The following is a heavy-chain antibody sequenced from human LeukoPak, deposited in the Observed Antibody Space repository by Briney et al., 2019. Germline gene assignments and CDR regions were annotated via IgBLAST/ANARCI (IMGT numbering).Heavy chain of an antibody. D-gene: IGHD2-2*02. CDR1: GGTFSSYA. Sequence: SVKVSCKASGGTFSSYAISWVRQAPGQGLEWMGRMIPIFGTANYAQKFQGRVTITTDESTSTAYMELSRLRSEDTAVYYCARGDIVVVPAAIGGADYYYYYMDVWGKGTTVTVSS. CDR2: MIPIFGTA. V-gene: IGHV1-69*05. J-gene: IGHJ6*03. CDR3: ARGDIVVVPAAIGGADYYYYYMDV.